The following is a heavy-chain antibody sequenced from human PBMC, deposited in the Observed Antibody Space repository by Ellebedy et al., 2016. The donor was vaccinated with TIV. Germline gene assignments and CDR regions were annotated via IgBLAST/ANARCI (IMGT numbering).Heavy chain of an antibody. Sequence: GESLKISXAASGFTFIIYSLNWVRQAPGKGLEWVSVIYSGGSTFYADSVKGRFTISRDNSKNTLYLQMNSLRAEDTAVYYCATRDYDLWSGVSYYYYMDVWGKGTTVTVSS. J-gene: IGHJ6*03. CDR3: ATRDYDLWSGVSYYYYMDV. D-gene: IGHD3-3*01. CDR2: IYSGGST. CDR1: GFTFIIYS. V-gene: IGHV3-53*01.